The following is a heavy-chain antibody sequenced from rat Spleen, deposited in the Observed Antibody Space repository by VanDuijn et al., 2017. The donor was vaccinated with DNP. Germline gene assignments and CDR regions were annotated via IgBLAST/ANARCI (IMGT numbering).Heavy chain of an antibody. CDR2: ISYDGIST. Sequence: EVQLVESGGGLVQPGRSLKLSCIASGFTLSNHFMAWVRQAPTKGLEWVATISYDGISTYYRDSVKGRFTISRDNAKSTLYLQMDSLRSEDTATYYCARRRFYSSEGWFAYWGQGTLVTVSS. V-gene: IGHV5-29*01. CDR1: GFTLSNHF. D-gene: IGHD1-2*01. J-gene: IGHJ3*01. CDR3: ARRRFYSSEGWFAY.